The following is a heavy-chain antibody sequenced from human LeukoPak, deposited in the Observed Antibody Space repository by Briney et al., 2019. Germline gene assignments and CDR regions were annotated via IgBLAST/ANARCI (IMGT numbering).Heavy chain of an antibody. J-gene: IGHJ4*02. D-gene: IGHD5-24*01. CDR1: GYSFIGYH. CDR2: TNPNTGGT. CDR3: ASVQMATIGFEH. Sequence: GASVKVSCKTSGYSFIGYHMHWVRQAPGQGFEWMGWTNPNTGGTKYAQKFQGRVTMTRDTSISTGYMELSSLRSDDTAVYFCASVQMATIGFEHWGQGTLVTVSS. V-gene: IGHV1-2*02.